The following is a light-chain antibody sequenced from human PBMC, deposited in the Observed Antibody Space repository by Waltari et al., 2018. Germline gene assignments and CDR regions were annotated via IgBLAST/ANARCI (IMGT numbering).Light chain of an antibody. J-gene: IGKJ1*01. CDR1: QRIRNW. CDR2: KVS. CDR3: LQYKSLWT. V-gene: IGKV1-5*03. Sequence: IQRTQSPSTLSASLGDSVTITCRASQRIRNWLAWYQQKPGKAPNLLISKVSNLESGVPSRFSGSGSVTEFTLSISSLQPDDFATYYCLQYKSLWTFGQGTKVQTK.